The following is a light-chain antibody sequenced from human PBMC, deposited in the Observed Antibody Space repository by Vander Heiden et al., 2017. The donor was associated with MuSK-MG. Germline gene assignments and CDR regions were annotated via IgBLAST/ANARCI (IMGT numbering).Light chain of an antibody. J-gene: IGKJ2*01. Sequence: DIVMTQSPATLSVSPGDRATLSCRASQSVSINLAWYQQKPGQAPRLLIYGASTRATGIPARFSGSGYGTEFTLTISSRQSEDFADYYCHQDHEWPPYTFGQGTKLAIK. CDR3: HQDHEWPPYT. CDR2: GAS. CDR1: QSVSIN. V-gene: IGKV3-15*01.